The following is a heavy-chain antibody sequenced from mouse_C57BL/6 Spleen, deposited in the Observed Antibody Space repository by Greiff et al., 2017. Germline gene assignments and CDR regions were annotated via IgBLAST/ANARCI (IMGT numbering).Heavy chain of an antibody. CDR2: IHPNSGST. Sequence: VQLQQPGAELVKPGASVKLSCKASGYTFTSYWMHWVKQRPGQGLEWIGLIHPNSGSTNYNEKFKSKATLTVDKSSSTAYMQLSSLTSEDSAVYYYARDDRDYYAMDYWGQGTSVTVSS. CDR3: ARDDRDYYAMDY. V-gene: IGHV1-64*01. D-gene: IGHD2-14*01. J-gene: IGHJ4*01. CDR1: GYTFTSYW.